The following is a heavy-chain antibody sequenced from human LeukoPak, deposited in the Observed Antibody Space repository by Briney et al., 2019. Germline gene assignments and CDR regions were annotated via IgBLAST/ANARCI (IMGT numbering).Heavy chain of an antibody. D-gene: IGHD6-19*01. V-gene: IGHV4-39*07. Sequence: PSETLSLTCTVSGGSISSSSYYWGWIRQPPGKGLEWIGSIYYSGSTYYNPSLKSRVTISVDTSKNQFSLKLSSVTAADTAVYYCAREPYSSGWYEGPFDYWGQGTLVTVSS. CDR3: AREPYSSGWYEGPFDY. CDR1: GGSISSSSYY. CDR2: IYYSGST. J-gene: IGHJ4*02.